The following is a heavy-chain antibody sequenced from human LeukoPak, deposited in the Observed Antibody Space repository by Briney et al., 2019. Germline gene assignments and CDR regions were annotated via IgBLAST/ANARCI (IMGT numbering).Heavy chain of an antibody. CDR3: ASGGDY. V-gene: IGHV3-7*01. CDR2: INPEGSEK. CDR1: GFTFSSYW. J-gene: IGHJ4*02. D-gene: IGHD2-15*01. Sequence: GGSLRLSCAASGFTFSSYWMSWVRQAPGKGLEWVANINPEGSEKYYVDSVKGRFTISRDNAENSLYLQMNSLRAEDTAVYYCASGGDYWGQGTLVTVSS.